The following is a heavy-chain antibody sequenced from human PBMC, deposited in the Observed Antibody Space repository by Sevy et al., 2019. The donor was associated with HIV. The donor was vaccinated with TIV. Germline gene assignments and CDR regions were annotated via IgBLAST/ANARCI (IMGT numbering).Heavy chain of an antibody. D-gene: IGHD6-19*01. Sequence: ESLKISCAASGFTFSSYWMTWVRQAPGKGLEWVANIKQDGSEKYYVDSVKGRFTISRDNAKNSLYLQMNSLRAEDTAIYYCAAGYTSGYLTYWGQGTLVTVSS. CDR2: IKQDGSEK. CDR3: AAGYTSGYLTY. CDR1: GFTFSSYW. V-gene: IGHV3-7*01. J-gene: IGHJ4*02.